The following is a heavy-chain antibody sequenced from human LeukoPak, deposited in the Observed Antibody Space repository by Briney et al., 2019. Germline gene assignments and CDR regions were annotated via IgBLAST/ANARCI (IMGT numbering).Heavy chain of an antibody. Sequence: GGSLRLSCAVSGFTVSSNYMSWVRQAPGKGLEWVSSISSSGSYIYYADSVKGRFTISRDNAKNSLYLQMNSLRAEDTAVYYCAFFDWFSNQRGRGQGTLVTVSS. J-gene: IGHJ4*02. V-gene: IGHV3-21*01. D-gene: IGHD3-9*01. CDR2: ISSSGSYI. CDR1: GFTVSSNY. CDR3: AFFDWFSNQRG.